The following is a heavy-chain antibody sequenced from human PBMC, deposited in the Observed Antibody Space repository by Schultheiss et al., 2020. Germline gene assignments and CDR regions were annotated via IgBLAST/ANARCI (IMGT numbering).Heavy chain of an antibody. CDR3: ARVVHYGSGSYNDY. CDR1: GDSISSSNW. J-gene: IGHJ4*02. Sequence: SETLSLTCAVSGDSISSSNWWNWVRQPPGKGLEWIGEIYHSGSTNYNPSLKSRVTISVDKSKNQFSLKLSSVTAADTAVYYCARVVHYGSGSYNDYWGQGTLVIVS. D-gene: IGHD3-10*01. CDR2: IYHSGST. V-gene: IGHV4-4*02.